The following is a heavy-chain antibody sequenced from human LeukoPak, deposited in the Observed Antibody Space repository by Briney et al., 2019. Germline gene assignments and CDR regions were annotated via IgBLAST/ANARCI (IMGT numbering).Heavy chain of an antibody. Sequence: PGRSLRLSCVASGFTFSSYAMSWVRQAPGKGLGWVSTISGSGGSTYFADSVKGRFTISRDNSKNTVYLQMNSLRVEDTALYYCAKTPRYCSGGSCYSGYFDNWGQGTRVTVSS. CDR3: AKTPRYCSGGSCYSGYFDN. CDR1: GFTFSSYA. CDR2: ISGSGGST. D-gene: IGHD2-15*01. V-gene: IGHV3-23*01. J-gene: IGHJ4*02.